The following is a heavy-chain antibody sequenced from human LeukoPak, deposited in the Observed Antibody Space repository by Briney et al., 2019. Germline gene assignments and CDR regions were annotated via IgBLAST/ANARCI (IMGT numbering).Heavy chain of an antibody. CDR1: GFTFNNYG. Sequence: PGKSLRLSCAASGFTFNNYGMHWVRQAPGKGLEWVAVISYDGSNKYYADSVKGRFTISRDNSKNTLYLQMNSLRAEDTAVYYCAKVETEFCSGGSCYFYYFDYWGQGTLVTVSS. CDR2: ISYDGSNK. J-gene: IGHJ4*02. CDR3: AKVETEFCSGGSCYFYYFDY. D-gene: IGHD2-15*01. V-gene: IGHV3-30*18.